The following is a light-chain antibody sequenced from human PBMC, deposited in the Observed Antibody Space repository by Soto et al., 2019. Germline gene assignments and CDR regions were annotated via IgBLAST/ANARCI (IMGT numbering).Light chain of an antibody. V-gene: IGKV3D-15*01. J-gene: IGKJ5*01. CDR1: QSVTTQ. CDR3: QQYNSWPPIT. CDR2: GAS. Sequence: IVLTQSPGTLSLSPGERATLSCRASQSVTTQLAWYQQKPGQAPRLIIHGASSRATGVPDRFSGSGSGTEFTLTISSLQSEDFAVYYCQQYNSWPPITFGQGTRLEIK.